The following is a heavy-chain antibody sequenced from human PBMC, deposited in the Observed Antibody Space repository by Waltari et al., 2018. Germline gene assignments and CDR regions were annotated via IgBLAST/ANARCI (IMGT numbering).Heavy chain of an antibody. CDR2: LSYYGSNK. CDR3: AKHSSGFDY. J-gene: IGHJ4*02. Sequence: QVQLVESGGGVVQPGRSLRLSCAASGFTFRSYGMHWVRQAPGKGLGWVAVLSYYGSNKYYADSVKGRFTISRDNSKNTLYLQMNSLRAEDTAVYYCAKHSSGFDYWGQGTLVTVSS. CDR1: GFTFRSYG. D-gene: IGHD6-6*01. V-gene: IGHV3-30*18.